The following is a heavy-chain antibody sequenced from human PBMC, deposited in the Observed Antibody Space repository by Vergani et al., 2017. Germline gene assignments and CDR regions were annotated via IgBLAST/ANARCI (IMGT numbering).Heavy chain of an antibody. CDR3: GYRKTECVTTGCFYPFEYYYYMDV. Sequence: QITLKESGPTLVKPTQTLTLTCTFSGFSLNTRGVSVAWIRQPPGKALDCLALIYWNDDQHYSPSLNNRVTITKDTSKNQVVLTMTNMDYVDTGTYYCGYRKTECVTTGCFYPFEYYYYMDVWGKGTTVTVS. CDR1: GFSLNTRGVS. V-gene: IGHV2-5*04. J-gene: IGHJ6*03. CDR2: IYWNDDQ. D-gene: IGHD4-11*01.